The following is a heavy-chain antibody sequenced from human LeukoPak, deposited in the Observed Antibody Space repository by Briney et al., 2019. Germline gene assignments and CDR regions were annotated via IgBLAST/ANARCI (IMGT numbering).Heavy chain of an antibody. CDR1: GYTFTGYY. D-gene: IGHD6-13*01. Sequence: VASVKVSCKASGYTFTGYYMHWVRQAPGQGLEWMGRINPNSGGTNYAQKFQGRVTMTRDTSISTAYMELSRLRSDDTAVYYCATPAGYSSSPYYYGMDVWGQGTTVTVSS. CDR2: INPNSGGT. CDR3: ATPAGYSSSPYYYGMDV. J-gene: IGHJ6*02. V-gene: IGHV1-2*06.